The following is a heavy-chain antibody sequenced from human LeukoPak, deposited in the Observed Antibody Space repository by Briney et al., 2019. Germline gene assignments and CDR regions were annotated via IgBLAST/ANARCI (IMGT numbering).Heavy chain of an antibody. CDR1: GGSISSNSFY. J-gene: IGHJ2*01. V-gene: IGHV4-39*07. D-gene: IGHD6-13*01. CDR3: ARGALSIAAAGNYWYFDL. Sequence: PSETLSLTCTVSGGSISSNSFYWGWIRQPPGKGLEWIGSLYYSGSTYYNPSLKSRVTISVDTSKNQFSLKLSSVTAADTAVYYCARGALSIAAAGNYWYFDLWGRGTLVTVSS. CDR2: LYYSGST.